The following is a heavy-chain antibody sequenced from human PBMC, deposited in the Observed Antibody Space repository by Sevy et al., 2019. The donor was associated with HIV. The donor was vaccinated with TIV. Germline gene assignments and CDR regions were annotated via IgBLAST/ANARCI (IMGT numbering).Heavy chain of an antibody. Sequence: GGSLRLSCGASGFTFSRYSMNWVRQGPGKGLEGVSSISSGNSYIYYADSVKGRFTISRDNAKNSLYLHMNSLRAEDTAVYYCARGSGAVVAGNYFDYWGQGILVTVSS. CDR1: GFTFSRYS. D-gene: IGHD6-19*01. J-gene: IGHJ4*02. CDR3: ARGSGAVVAGNYFDY. CDR2: ISSGNSYI. V-gene: IGHV3-21*01.